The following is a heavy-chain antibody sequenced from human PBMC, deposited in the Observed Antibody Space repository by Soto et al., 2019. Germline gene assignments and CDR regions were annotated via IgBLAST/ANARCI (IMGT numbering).Heavy chain of an antibody. CDR2: TSYDGSIK. CDR1: GITFSNYGTYA. V-gene: IGHV3-30-3*01. D-gene: IGHD3-10*01. Sequence: GGSLRLSCAASGITFSNYGTYAMHWVRQAPGKGLEWVAVTSYDGSIKYYADSVKGRFTISRDNSKTTLLLDMSSLRVDDTAVYYRASGLGARYFYGLHVWGEGTTATVSS. J-gene: IGHJ6*04. CDR3: ASGLGARYFYGLHV.